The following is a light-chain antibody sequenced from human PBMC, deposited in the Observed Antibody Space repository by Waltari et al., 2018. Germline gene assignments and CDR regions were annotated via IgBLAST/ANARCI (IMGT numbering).Light chain of an antibody. V-gene: IGKV1-39*01. CDR3: QQSYSTPWT. Sequence: IQMTQFPASLSASVGDSVTIPCRASQSISSYVNWYQQKPGKAPKLLIYAASSLQIGVPSRFSGSGSETDFTLTISSLQPEDFATYYCQQSYSTPWTFGQGTKVEIK. J-gene: IGKJ1*01. CDR2: AAS. CDR1: QSISSY.